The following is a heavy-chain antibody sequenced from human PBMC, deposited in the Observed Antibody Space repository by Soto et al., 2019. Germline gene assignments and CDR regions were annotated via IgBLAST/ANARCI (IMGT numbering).Heavy chain of an antibody. CDR2: IYYSGST. V-gene: IGHV4-39*01. D-gene: IGHD4-17*01. Sequence: PSETLSLTCTVSGGSISRSSYYWGWIRQPPGKGLEWIGSIYYSGSTYYNPSLKSRVTISVDTSKNQFSLKLSSVTAADTAVYYCARRDYGGFGLWGQGTLVTVSS. CDR1: GGSISRSSYY. J-gene: IGHJ4*02. CDR3: ARRDYGGFGL.